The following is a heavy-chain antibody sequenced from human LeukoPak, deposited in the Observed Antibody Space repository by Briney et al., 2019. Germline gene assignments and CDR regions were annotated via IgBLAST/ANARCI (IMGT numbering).Heavy chain of an antibody. CDR3: ASEFGYYGSGSYYNPHDAFDI. D-gene: IGHD3-10*01. Sequence: KAGGSLRLSCAASGFTVSSNYISWVRQAPGKGLEWVSYISSSGSTIYYADSVKGRFTISRDNAKNSLYLQMNSLRAEDTAVYYCASEFGYYGSGSYYNPHDAFDIWGQGTMVTVSS. CDR1: GFTVSSNY. CDR2: ISSSGSTI. J-gene: IGHJ3*02. V-gene: IGHV3-11*01.